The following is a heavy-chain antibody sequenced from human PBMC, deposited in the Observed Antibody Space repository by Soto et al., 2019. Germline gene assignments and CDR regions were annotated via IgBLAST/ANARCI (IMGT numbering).Heavy chain of an antibody. CDR1: GGSFSGYY. J-gene: IGHJ6*02. D-gene: IGHD3-10*01. Sequence: SETLSLTCAVYGGSFSGYYWSLIRQPPGKGLEWIGEINHSGSTNYNPSLKSRVTISVDSSKNQFSLNLSSVIAADTAVYYCARGPSYYFGSGSPYPYYSYGMDVWGQGTTVTVSS. V-gene: IGHV4-34*01. CDR2: INHSGST. CDR3: ARGPSYYFGSGSPYPYYSYGMDV.